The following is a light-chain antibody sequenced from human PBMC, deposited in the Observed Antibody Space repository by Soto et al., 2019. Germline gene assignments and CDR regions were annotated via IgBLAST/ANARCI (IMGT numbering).Light chain of an antibody. CDR2: EVS. CDR1: SSDVGSYNF. CDR3: SSYTTSSNYV. J-gene: IGLJ1*01. V-gene: IGLV2-14*01. Sequence: QPVLTQPASVYGSPGQSITISCTGTSSDVGSYNFASWYQQLPGKAPKLMIYEVSNRPSGVSNRFSGSKSGNTASLTISGLRAEDEADYYCSSYTTSSNYVFGSGTKGTVL.